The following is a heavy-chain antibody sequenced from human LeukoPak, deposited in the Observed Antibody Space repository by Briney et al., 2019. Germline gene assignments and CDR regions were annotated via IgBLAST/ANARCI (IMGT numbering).Heavy chain of an antibody. J-gene: IGHJ4*02. V-gene: IGHV4-59*08. CDR2: IYYSGST. D-gene: IGHD6-13*01. Sequence: SETLSLTCTVSGGSISSHYWSWIRQPPGKGLEWIGYIYYSGSTNYNPSLKSRVTISVDTSKNQFSLKLSSVTAADTAVYYCARQAAAGLDFDYWGQGTLVTVSS. CDR3: ARQAAAGLDFDY. CDR1: GGSISSHY.